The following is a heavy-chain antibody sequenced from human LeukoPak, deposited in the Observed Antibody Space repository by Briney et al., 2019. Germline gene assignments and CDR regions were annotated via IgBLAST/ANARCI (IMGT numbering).Heavy chain of an antibody. V-gene: IGHV3-21*05. CDR3: ARDPGAYSSSPIDY. J-gene: IGHJ4*02. Sequence: GGSLRLSCAASGFTFSDYSMNWVRQAPGRGLEWVSYIRTSGSPIYSADSVKGRFTISRDNARNSLYLRMNSLRAEDTAVYYCARDPGAYSSSPIDYWGQGTLVTVSS. CDR2: IRTSGSPI. CDR1: GFTFSDYS. D-gene: IGHD6-6*01.